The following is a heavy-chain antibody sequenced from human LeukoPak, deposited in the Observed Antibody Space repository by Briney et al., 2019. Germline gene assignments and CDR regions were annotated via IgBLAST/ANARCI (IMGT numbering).Heavy chain of an antibody. CDR3: AREDDSSGYSFDY. CDR1: GGSFSGYY. CDR2: INHSGST. Sequence: SETLSLTCAVYGGSFSGYYWSWIRQPPGKGLEWIGEINHSGSTNYNPSLKSRVTISVDTSKNQSSLKLSSVTAADTAVYYCAREDDSSGYSFDYWGQGTLVTVSS. V-gene: IGHV4-34*01. D-gene: IGHD3-22*01. J-gene: IGHJ4*02.